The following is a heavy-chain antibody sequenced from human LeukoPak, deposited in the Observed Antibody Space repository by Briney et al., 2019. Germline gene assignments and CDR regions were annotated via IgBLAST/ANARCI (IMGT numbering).Heavy chain of an antibody. Sequence: SQTLSLTCAVSGVSISSGGYSWSWIRQPPGKGLEWIGYIYYSGSTYYNPSLKSRVTISVDTSKNQSSLKLSSVTAADTAVYYCARGYSYDYYYGMDVWGQGTTVTVSS. D-gene: IGHD5-18*01. CDR1: GVSISSGGYS. V-gene: IGHV4-30-2*05. CDR2: IYYSGST. CDR3: ARGYSYDYYYGMDV. J-gene: IGHJ6*02.